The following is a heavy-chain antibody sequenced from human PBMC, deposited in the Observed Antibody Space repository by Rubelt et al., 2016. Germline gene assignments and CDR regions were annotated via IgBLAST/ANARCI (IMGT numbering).Heavy chain of an antibody. CDR2: ISSNGGST. V-gene: IGHV3-64D*06. J-gene: IGHJ4*02. Sequence: FTFSSYAMHWVRQAPGKGLEYVSAISSNGGSTYYADSVKGRFTISRDNSKNTLYLQMSSLRAEDAAVDYCATAVGYSGSYYGMDWGQGTLVTVSS. CDR3: ATAVGYSGSYYGMD. CDR1: FTFSSYA. D-gene: IGHD1-26*01.